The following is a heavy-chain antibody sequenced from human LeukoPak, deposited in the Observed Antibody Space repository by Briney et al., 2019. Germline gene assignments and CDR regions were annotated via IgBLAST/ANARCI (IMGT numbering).Heavy chain of an antibody. J-gene: IGHJ4*02. CDR1: GFTVSSNY. CDR3: ARALSTVAALDY. D-gene: IGHD4-23*01. CDR2: IYSGGST. Sequence: AGGSLRLSCAPSGFTVSSNYMSWVRQAPGKGLEWVSVIYSGGSTYYADSVKGRFTISRDNSKNTLYLQMNSLRAEDTAVYYCARALSTVAALDYWGQGTLVTVSS. V-gene: IGHV3-66*01.